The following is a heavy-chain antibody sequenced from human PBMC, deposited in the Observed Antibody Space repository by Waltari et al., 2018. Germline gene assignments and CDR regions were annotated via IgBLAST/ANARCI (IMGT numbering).Heavy chain of an antibody. V-gene: IGHV4-4*07. CDR2: IYTSGST. J-gene: IGHJ4*02. D-gene: IGHD2-2*01. Sequence: QVQLQESGPGLVKPSETLSLTCTVSGGSISSYYWSWIRQPAGKGLEWIGRIYTSGSTNYNPAPRSRVTMSVDTSKNQFSLKLGSVTAADTAVYYWARETRRSSTSWKGAMVVYFDYWGQGTLVTVSS. CDR1: GGSISSYY. CDR3: ARETRRSSTSWKGAMVVYFDY.